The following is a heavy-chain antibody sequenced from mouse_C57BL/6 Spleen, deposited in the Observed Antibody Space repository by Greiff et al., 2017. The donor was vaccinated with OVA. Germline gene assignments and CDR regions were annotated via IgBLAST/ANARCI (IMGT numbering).Heavy chain of an antibody. J-gene: IGHJ2*01. V-gene: IGHV5-4*01. CDR3: ARERGDSYYFDY. CDR2: ISDGGSYT. Sequence: EVKLMESGGGLVKPGGSLKLSCAASGFTFSSYAMSWVRQTPEKRLEWVATISDGGSYTYYPDNVKGRFTISRDNAKNNLYLQMSHLKSEDTAMYYCARERGDSYYFDYWGQGTTLTVSS. CDR1: GFTFSSYA.